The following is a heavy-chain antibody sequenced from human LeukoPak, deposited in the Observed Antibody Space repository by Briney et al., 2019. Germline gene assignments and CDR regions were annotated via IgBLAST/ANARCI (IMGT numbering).Heavy chain of an antibody. CDR3: ARGQWFRAF. CDR1: GYSISSGYY. CDR2: MYHSGST. J-gene: IGHJ4*02. D-gene: IGHD3-10*01. V-gene: IGHV4-38-2*02. Sequence: SETLSLTCTVSGYSISSGYYWGWIRQPPGKGLEWIGSMYHSGSTYYNPSLKSRVTISVDTSKNQFSLKMNSVTAADTAVYYCARGQWFRAFWSRGTPVTVSS.